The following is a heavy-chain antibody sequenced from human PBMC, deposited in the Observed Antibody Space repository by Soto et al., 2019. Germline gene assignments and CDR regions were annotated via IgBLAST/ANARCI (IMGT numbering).Heavy chain of an antibody. D-gene: IGHD1-26*01. CDR3: ARVSLVSSFYVFDY. CDR2: INSDGSST. V-gene: IGHV3-74*01. J-gene: IGHJ4*02. Sequence: GGSLRLSCAASGFTFSSYWMHWVRQAPGKGLVWVSRINSDGSSTSYADSVKGRFTISRDNAKNTLYLQMNSLRAEDTAVYYCARVSLVSSFYVFDYWGQGTLVTVSS. CDR1: GFTFSSYW.